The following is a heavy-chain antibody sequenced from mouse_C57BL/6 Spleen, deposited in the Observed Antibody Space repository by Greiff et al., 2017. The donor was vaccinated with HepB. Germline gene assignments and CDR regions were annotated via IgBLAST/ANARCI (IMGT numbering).Heavy chain of an antibody. CDR1: GYTFTSYW. V-gene: IGHV1-61*01. Sequence: QVQLKQPGAELVRPGSSVKLSCKASGYTFTSYWMDWVKQRPGQGLEWIGNIYPSDSETHYNQKFKDKATLTVDKSSSTAYMQLSSLTSEDSAVYYCARPGLPYYFDYWGQGTTLTVSS. J-gene: IGHJ2*01. CDR3: ARPGLPYYFDY. CDR2: IYPSDSET.